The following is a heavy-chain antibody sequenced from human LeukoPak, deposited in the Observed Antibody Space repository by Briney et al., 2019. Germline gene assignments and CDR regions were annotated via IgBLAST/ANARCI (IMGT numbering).Heavy chain of an antibody. V-gene: IGHV3-11*04. Sequence: GGSLRLSCAASEFTFSDYYMNWIRQAPGKGLEWVSYISSSGSTIYYADSVKGRFTISRDNAKNSLYLQMNSLRAEDTAVYYCARVGLRSRWAFDIWGQGTMVTVSS. CDR1: EFTFSDYY. D-gene: IGHD5/OR15-5a*01. J-gene: IGHJ3*02. CDR2: ISSSGSTI. CDR3: ARVGLRSRWAFDI.